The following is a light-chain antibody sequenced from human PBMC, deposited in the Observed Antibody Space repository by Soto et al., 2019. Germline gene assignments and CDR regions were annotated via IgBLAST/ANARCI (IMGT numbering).Light chain of an antibody. CDR1: GSNIGSNA. CDR3: AAWDGSLKGPV. V-gene: IGLV1-44*01. CDR2: SNT. J-gene: IGLJ2*01. Sequence: QSVLTQPPSASGTPEQRVTISCSGSGSNIGSNAVSWYPQLPGTAPKLLIYSNTQRPSGVPDRFSGSQSGTSASLAISGLHSEDEGDYYCAAWDGSLKGPVFGGGTKVTVL.